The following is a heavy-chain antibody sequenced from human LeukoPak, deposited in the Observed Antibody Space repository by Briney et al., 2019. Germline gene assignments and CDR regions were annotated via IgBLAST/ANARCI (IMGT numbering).Heavy chain of an antibody. Sequence: SETLSLTCAVSGDSIASTKWWSWVRQPPGKGLEWIGEIYHSGSPNYSPSLQSRVTISVDTSKNQFSLKLSSVTAADTAVYYCAREVVVPAAITLDYWGQGTLVTVSS. V-gene: IGHV4-4*02. D-gene: IGHD2-2*01. CDR2: IYHSGSP. J-gene: IGHJ4*02. CDR1: GDSIASTKW. CDR3: AREVVVPAAITLDY.